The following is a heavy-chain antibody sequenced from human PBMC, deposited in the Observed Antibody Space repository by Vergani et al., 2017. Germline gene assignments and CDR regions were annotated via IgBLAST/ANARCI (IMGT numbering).Heavy chain of an antibody. Sequence: QVQLVQSGAEVKKPGASVKVSCKASGYTFTSYAMHWVRQAPGQRLEWMGWINAGNGNTKYSQKFQGRVTITRDTSASTAYMELSSLRAEDTAVYYCAGDWGQSITICGVVIHMDVWGKGTTVTVSS. J-gene: IGHJ6*03. D-gene: IGHD3-3*01. CDR1: GYTFTSYA. CDR2: INAGNGNT. V-gene: IGHV1-3*01. CDR3: AGDWGQSITICGVVIHMDV.